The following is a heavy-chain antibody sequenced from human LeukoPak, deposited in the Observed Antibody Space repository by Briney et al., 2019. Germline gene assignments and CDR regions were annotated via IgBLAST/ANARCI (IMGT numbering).Heavy chain of an antibody. V-gene: IGHV4-59*01. J-gene: IGHJ6*02. CDR1: GGSISSYY. Sequence: SETLSLTCTVSGGSISSYYWSWIRQPPGKGLEWIGYIYYSGSTNYNPSLKSRVTISVHTSKNQFSLKLSSVTAADTAVYYCARVHGLYYYGMDVWGQGTTVTVSS. D-gene: IGHD4-17*01. CDR3: ARVHGLYYYGMDV. CDR2: IYYSGST.